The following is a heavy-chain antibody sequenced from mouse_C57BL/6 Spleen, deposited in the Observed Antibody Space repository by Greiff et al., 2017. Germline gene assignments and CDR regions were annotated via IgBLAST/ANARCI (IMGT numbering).Heavy chain of an antibody. CDR2: IYPGDGDT. D-gene: IGHD2-3*01. CDR3: ARSGDGYYSFDY. J-gene: IGHJ2*01. V-gene: IGHV1-82*01. Sequence: QVQLQQSGPELVKPGASVKISCKASGYAFSSSWMNWVKQRPGKGLEWIGRIYPGDGDTNYNGKLKGKATLTADKSSSTAYMQLSSLTSEDSAVYFCARSGDGYYSFDYWGQGTTLTVSS. CDR1: GYAFSSSW.